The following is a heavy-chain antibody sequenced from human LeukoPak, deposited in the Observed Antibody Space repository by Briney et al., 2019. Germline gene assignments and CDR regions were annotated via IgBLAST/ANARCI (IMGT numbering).Heavy chain of an antibody. CDR3: SPVWFGELYFAY. D-gene: IGHD3-10*01. Sequence: PGGSLRLSCTASGFTFGDYAMSWARQAPGKGLEWVGFIRSKAYGATTEYAASVKGRFTISRDDSKSIAYLQMNSLKTEDTAVYYCSPVWFGELYFAYWGQGTLVTVSS. V-gene: IGHV3-49*04. CDR2: IRSKAYGATT. J-gene: IGHJ4*02. CDR1: GFTFGDYA.